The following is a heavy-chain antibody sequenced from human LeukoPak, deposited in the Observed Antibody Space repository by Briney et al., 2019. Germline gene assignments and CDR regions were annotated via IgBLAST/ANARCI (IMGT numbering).Heavy chain of an antibody. CDR3: ARVGLEQWLGTDY. V-gene: IGHV3-7*03. CDR2: IKQDGSEK. CDR1: GFTFSSYW. J-gene: IGHJ4*02. Sequence: GGSLRLSCAASGFTFSSYWMSWVRQAPGKGLEWVANIKQDGSEKYYLDSVKGRFTISRDNAKNSLYLQMNSLRAEDTAVFYCARVGLEQWLGTDYWGQGTLVTVSS. D-gene: IGHD6-19*01.